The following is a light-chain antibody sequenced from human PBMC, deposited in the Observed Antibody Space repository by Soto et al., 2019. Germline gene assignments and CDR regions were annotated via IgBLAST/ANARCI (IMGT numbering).Light chain of an antibody. J-gene: IGKJ1*01. V-gene: IGKV1-39*01. Sequence: DIQMTQSPSSLSASVGDRVTITCRASQDITIYVNWYQHKPGKAPNLLIYGASSLQGGVPSRFSGRGSGTDFPLTISSLQSEDVATYYCHQTYNPPWTCGRGTKVEI. CDR1: QDITIY. CDR2: GAS. CDR3: HQTYNPPWT.